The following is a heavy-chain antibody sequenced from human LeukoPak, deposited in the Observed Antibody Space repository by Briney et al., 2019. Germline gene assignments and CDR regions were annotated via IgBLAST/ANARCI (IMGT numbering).Heavy chain of an antibody. V-gene: IGHV1-18*01. CDR2: ISAYNGNT. J-gene: IGHJ4*02. CDR1: GYTFTSYG. Sequence: GASVKVSCKASGYTFTSYGISWVRQAPGQGLEWMGWISAYNGNTNYAQKLQGRVTMTTDTSTRTAYMELRSLRSDDTAVYYCARWASIGYYDSSGYYPYYFDYWGQGTLVTVSS. CDR3: ARWASIGYYDSSGYYPYYFDY. D-gene: IGHD3-22*01.